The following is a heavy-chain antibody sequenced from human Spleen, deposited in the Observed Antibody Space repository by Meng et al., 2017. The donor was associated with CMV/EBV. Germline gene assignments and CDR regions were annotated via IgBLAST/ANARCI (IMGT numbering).Heavy chain of an antibody. J-gene: IGHJ4*02. Sequence: QVELVQAGAEVKKPGDSVKVSCKASGYTFTSYGISWVRQAPGQGLEWMGWISAYNGNTNYAQKFQGRVAMTTETSTSTGYMELRSLRSDDTAVYFCARTGNSSGYHDYWGQGTLVTVSS. CDR2: ISAYNGNT. D-gene: IGHD3-22*01. CDR1: GYTFTSYG. V-gene: IGHV1-18*01. CDR3: ARTGNSSGYHDY.